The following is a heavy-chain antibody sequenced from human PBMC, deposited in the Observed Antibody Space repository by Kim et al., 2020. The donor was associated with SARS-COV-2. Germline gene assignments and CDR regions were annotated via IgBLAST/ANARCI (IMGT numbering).Heavy chain of an antibody. CDR1: GGSVSSGSYY. CDR2: IYYSGST. J-gene: IGHJ3*02. CDR3: ARGLHFGVVIVENAFDI. Sequence: SETLSLTCTVSGGSVSSGSYYWSWIRQPPGKGLEWIGYIYYSGSTNYNPSLKSRVTISVDTSKNQFSLKLSSVTAADTAVYYCARGLHFGVVIVENAFDIWGQGTMVTVSS. D-gene: IGHD3-3*01. V-gene: IGHV4-61*01.